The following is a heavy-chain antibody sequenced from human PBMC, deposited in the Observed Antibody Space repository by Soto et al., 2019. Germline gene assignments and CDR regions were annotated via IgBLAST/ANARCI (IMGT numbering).Heavy chain of an antibody. CDR1: GASINSGGYF. Sequence: QVQLQESGPGLMKPSQTLSLACSVSGASINSGGYFWSWIRQLPGKGLEWIGYIHYSGSTYYNPSLKSRVVMSMDTSKNDFSLKLSSVTAADTAVFYCARGFVETAMAFDYWGQGALVTVSS. V-gene: IGHV4-31*03. D-gene: IGHD5-18*01. CDR3: ARGFVETAMAFDY. CDR2: IHYSGST. J-gene: IGHJ4*02.